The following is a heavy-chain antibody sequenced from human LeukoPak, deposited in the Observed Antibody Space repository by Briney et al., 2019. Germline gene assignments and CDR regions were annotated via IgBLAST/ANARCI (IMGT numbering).Heavy chain of an antibody. J-gene: IGHJ4*02. CDR3: ARAVMSYDFWSGYYFDY. CDR1: GGSISSSSYY. CDR2: IYYSGST. Sequence: SETLSLTCTVSGGSISSSSYYWGWIRQPPGKGLEWIGSIYYSGSTYYNPSLKSRVTISVDTSKNQFSLKLSSVTAADTAVYYCARAVMSYDFWSGYYFDYWGQGTLVTVSS. D-gene: IGHD3-3*01. V-gene: IGHV4-39*07.